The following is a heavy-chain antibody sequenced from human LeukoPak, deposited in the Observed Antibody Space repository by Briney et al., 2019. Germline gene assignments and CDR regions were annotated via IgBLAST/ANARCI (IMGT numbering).Heavy chain of an antibody. CDR1: GGSISSGDYY. CDR3: AREWAYSSGWSPLFDY. V-gene: IGHV4-30-4*01. CDR2: IYYSGST. Sequence: SQTLSLTCTVSGGSISSGDYYWSWIRQPPGKGLEWIGYIYYSGSTYYNPSLKSRVTISVDTSKNQFSLKLSSVTAADTAVYYCAREWAYSSGWSPLFDYWGQGTLVTVSS. J-gene: IGHJ4*02. D-gene: IGHD6-19*01.